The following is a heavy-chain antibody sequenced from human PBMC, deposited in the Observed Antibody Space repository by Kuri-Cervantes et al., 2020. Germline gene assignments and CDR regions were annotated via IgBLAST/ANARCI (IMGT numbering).Heavy chain of an antibody. CDR3: ARGARAGIDY. J-gene: IGHJ4*02. CDR2: MNPNSGNT. D-gene: IGHD1-14*01. Sequence: ASVKVSCKASGYTFTSYDINWVRQATGQGLEWMGWMNPNSGNTGYAQKFQGRVTMTRNTSIRTAYMELSSRRSEDTAVYYRARGARAGIDYWGQGTLVTVSS. V-gene: IGHV1-8*01. CDR1: GYTFTSYD.